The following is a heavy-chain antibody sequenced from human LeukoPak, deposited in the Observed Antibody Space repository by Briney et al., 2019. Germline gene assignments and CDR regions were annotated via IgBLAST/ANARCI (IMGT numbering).Heavy chain of an antibody. CDR1: GGSFSGYY. CDR2: INHSGST. CDR3: ATYYYDSSGYYPGAEYFQH. J-gene: IGHJ1*01. V-gene: IGHV4-34*01. D-gene: IGHD3-22*01. Sequence: PSETLSLTCAVYGGSFSGYYWSWIRQPPGKGLEWIGEINHSGSTNYNPSLKSRVTISVDTSKNQFSLKLSSVTAADTAVYYCATYYYDSSGYYPGAEYFQHWGQGTLVTVSS.